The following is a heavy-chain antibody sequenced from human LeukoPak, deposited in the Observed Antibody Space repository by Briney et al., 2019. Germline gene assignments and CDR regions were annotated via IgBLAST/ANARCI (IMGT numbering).Heavy chain of an antibody. CDR2: INPNSGGT. D-gene: IGHD3-22*01. V-gene: IGHV1-2*06. CDR3: ARVGDSSGYNFDY. J-gene: IGHJ4*02. Sequence: ASVKVSCKASGYTFTGYYMHWVRQAPGQGLEWMGRINPNSGGTNYARKFQGRVTMTRDTSISTAYMELSRLRSDDTAVYYCARVGDSSGYNFDYWGQGTLVTVSS. CDR1: GYTFTGYY.